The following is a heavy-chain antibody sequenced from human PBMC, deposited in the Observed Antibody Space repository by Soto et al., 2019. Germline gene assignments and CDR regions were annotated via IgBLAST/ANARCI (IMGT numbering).Heavy chain of an antibody. J-gene: IGHJ5*02. CDR1: GGSISSYY. V-gene: IGHV4-59*08. CDR2: IYYSGST. D-gene: IGHD2-2*01. Sequence: SETLSLTCTVSGGSISSYYWSWIRQPPGKGLEWIGYIYYSGSTNYNPSLKSRVTISADTSKNQFSLKLSSVTAADTAVYYCARYCSSTSCYEVGRNWFDPWGQGTLVTVSS. CDR3: ARYCSSTSCYEVGRNWFDP.